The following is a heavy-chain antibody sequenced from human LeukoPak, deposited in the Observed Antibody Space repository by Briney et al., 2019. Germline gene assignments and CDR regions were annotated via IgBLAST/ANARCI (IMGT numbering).Heavy chain of an antibody. J-gene: IGHJ5*02. CDR3: SRAVAGSVGWFDP. CDR2: IYYSGTT. V-gene: IGHV4-59*01. D-gene: IGHD6-19*01. Sequence: SETLFLTCTVPGGSISDYYWSWIRQSPGKGLGWIGYIYYSGTTNYNPSLKSRVTISVDTSKNQFSLKLSSVTAADTAVYFCSRAVAGSVGWFDPWGQGTLVTVSS. CDR1: GGSISDYY.